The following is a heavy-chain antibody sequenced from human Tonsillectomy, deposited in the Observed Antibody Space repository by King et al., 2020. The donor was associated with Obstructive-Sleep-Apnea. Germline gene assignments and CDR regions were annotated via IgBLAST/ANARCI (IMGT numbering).Heavy chain of an antibody. Sequence: QLVQSGAEVKKPGASVKVSCKASGYTFTGYFIHWVRQAPGQGLEWMGWINPHSGDTNYAQKFQDRVTMTRDTSITTAYMELSRLRSDDTAVYYCAIYSSGWYRFNYWGQGTLVTVSS. CDR1: GYTFTGYF. V-gene: IGHV1-2*02. J-gene: IGHJ4*01. CDR3: AIYSSGWYRFNY. D-gene: IGHD6-19*01. CDR2: INPHSGDT.